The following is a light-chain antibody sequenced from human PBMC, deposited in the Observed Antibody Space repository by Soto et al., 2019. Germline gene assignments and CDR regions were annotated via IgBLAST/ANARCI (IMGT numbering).Light chain of an antibody. CDR1: SGHSSYA. CDR3: QTWVTGIQV. V-gene: IGLV4-69*01. J-gene: IGLJ2*01. CDR2: LNSDGSH. Sequence: QPVLTQSPSASASLGASVKLTCTLSSGHSSYAIAWHQQRPEKGPRYLMKLNSDGSHSEGDGIPDRFSGSSSGAERYLTISSRQSEDEADDCCQTWVTGIQVFGGGPKLTVL.